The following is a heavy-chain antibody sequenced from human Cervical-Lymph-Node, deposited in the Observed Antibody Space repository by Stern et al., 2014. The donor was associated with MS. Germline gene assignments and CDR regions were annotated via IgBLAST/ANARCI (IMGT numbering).Heavy chain of an antibody. J-gene: IGHJ6*02. V-gene: IGHV5-51*03. D-gene: IGHD2-15*01. CDR1: GYSFTNYW. Sequence: EVQLVESGAEIKKPGESLKISCKASGYSFTNYWIAWVRQMPGKRPEWMGIIYPGDSDTRYSPSLQCQVTISADKSINTAYLQWSSLEASDTAIYYWARCSPAQSYYGMDVWGQGTTVTVSS. CDR2: IYPGDSDT. CDR3: ARCSPAQSYYGMDV.